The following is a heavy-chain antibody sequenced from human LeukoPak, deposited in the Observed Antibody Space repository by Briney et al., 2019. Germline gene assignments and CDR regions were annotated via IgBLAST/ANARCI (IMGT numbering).Heavy chain of an antibody. Sequence: SETLSLTCTVSGGSVSSGSYYWSWIRQPPGTGLEWIGYIYYSGSTNYNPSLKSRVTISVDTSKNQFSLKLSSVTAADTAVYYCARDCGGDCGDYYFDYWGQGTLVTVSS. V-gene: IGHV4-61*01. CDR3: ARDCGGDCGDYYFDY. CDR2: IYYSGST. J-gene: IGHJ4*02. CDR1: GGSVSSGSYY. D-gene: IGHD2-21*02.